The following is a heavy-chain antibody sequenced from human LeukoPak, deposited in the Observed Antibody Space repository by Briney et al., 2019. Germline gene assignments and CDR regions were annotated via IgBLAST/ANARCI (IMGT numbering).Heavy chain of an antibody. Sequence: ASVKVSCKASGGTFSSYAISWVRQAPGQGLEWMGGIIPIFGTANYAQKFQGRVTITADESTSTAYMELSSLRSEDTAVYYCARDGGYDFWSGYRAYYYYGMDVWGQGTTVTVSS. CDR2: IIPIFGTA. V-gene: IGHV1-69*13. CDR1: GGTFSSYA. J-gene: IGHJ6*02. CDR3: ARDGGYDFWSGYRAYYYYGMDV. D-gene: IGHD3-3*01.